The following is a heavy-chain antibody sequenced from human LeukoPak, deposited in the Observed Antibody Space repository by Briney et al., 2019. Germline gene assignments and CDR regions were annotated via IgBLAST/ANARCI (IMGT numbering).Heavy chain of an antibody. CDR3: ARAIVRGIAVAGGY. CDR1: GYTFTSYA. CDR2: INTNTGNP. D-gene: IGHD6-19*01. J-gene: IGHJ4*02. Sequence: ASVKVSCKPSGYTFTSYAMNWVRQAPGQGLEWMGWINTNTGNPTYAQGFTGRFVFSLDTSVSTAYLQISSLKAEDTAVYYCARAIVRGIAVAGGYWGQGTLVTVSS. V-gene: IGHV7-4-1*02.